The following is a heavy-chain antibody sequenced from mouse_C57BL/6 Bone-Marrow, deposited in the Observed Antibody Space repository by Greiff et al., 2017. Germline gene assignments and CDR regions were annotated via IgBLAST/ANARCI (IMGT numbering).Heavy chain of an antibody. CDR3: TRAEDYYGYWYFDV. CDR2: IDPETGGT. D-gene: IGHD1-1*01. Sequence: QVQLQQSGAELVRPGASVTLSCKASGYTFTDYEMHWVKQTPVHGLEWIGAIDPETGGTAYNQKFKGKAILTADKSSSTAYMELRSLTSEDSAVYYCTRAEDYYGYWYFDVGGTGNTATVSS. J-gene: IGHJ1*03. V-gene: IGHV1-15*01. CDR1: GYTFTDYE.